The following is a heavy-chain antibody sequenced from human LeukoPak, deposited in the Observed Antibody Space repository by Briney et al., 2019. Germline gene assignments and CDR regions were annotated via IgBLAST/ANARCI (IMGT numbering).Heavy chain of an antibody. CDR2: ISYSGRT. Sequence: SETLSLTCTVSGGSINSYYWSWIRQPPGKGLEWIGYISYSGRTSYNPSLKSRVTISVDTSKNHFSLKLSSVTAADTAVYYCARVTGTTFDYWGQGTLVTVSS. D-gene: IGHD1-7*01. V-gene: IGHV4-59*01. J-gene: IGHJ4*02. CDR3: ARVTGTTFDY. CDR1: GGSINSYY.